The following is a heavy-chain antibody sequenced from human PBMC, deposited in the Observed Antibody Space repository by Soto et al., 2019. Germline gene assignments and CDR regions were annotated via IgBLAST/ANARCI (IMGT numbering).Heavy chain of an antibody. Sequence: QLHLVQSGAVVKKPGASVTVSCSASGYPVTAYYMHWVRQAPGRGLEWMGGINPATGAAKYTQTFQGRVPMTRDTSTCTVFMELSGLTSGDTAVFYCARGGGVGVAGSAAFDMWGQGTLVTVSS. V-gene: IGHV1-2*02. CDR3: ARGGGVGVAGSAAFDM. J-gene: IGHJ3*02. D-gene: IGHD3-3*01. CDR2: INPATGAA. CDR1: GYPVTAYY.